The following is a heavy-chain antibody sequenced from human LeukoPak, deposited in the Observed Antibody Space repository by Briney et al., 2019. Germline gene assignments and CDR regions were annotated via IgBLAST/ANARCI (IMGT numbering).Heavy chain of an antibody. D-gene: IGHD3-10*01. J-gene: IGHJ4*02. CDR3: ARLSQTPDYYTLGGYYYLGY. V-gene: IGHV1-8*01. CDR1: RYTLTRYD. Sequence: ASVKVSCKASRYTLTRYDINWVREAAGHGLEWMGWMNPTTGRTGYDQKFQGRITMTTDTSINTAYMELTNLRSEDTAIYYCARLSQTPDYYTLGGYYYLGYWGQGTPVTVSS. CDR2: MNPTTGRT.